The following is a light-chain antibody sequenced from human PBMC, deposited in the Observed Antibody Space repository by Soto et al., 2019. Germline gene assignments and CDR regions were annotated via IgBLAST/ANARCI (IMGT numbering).Light chain of an antibody. CDR1: QSISSN. J-gene: IGKJ1*01. CDR3: QQYGSSGT. Sequence: EIVMTQSPATLSVSPGERATLSCRASQSISSNLAWYQQKPGQAPRLLMFRTSSRATGFPARFSGSGSGTEFNLTISRLEPEDFAVYYCQQYGSSGTFGQGTKVEIK. V-gene: IGKV3-15*01. CDR2: RTS.